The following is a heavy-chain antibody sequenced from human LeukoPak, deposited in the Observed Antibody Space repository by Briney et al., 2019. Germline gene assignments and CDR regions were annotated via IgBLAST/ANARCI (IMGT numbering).Heavy chain of an antibody. Sequence: GGSLRLSCAASGFSFNNYAMHWVRQAPGKGLDWVAVVSYDGSNKYYADSVKGRFTISRDNSKNTLYLQMNSLRTEDTAVYYCAKAVDLATISVDIWGQGTMVTVSS. CDR3: AKAVDLATISVDI. J-gene: IGHJ3*02. CDR2: VSYDGSNK. V-gene: IGHV3-30*04. D-gene: IGHD5-24*01. CDR1: GFSFNNYA.